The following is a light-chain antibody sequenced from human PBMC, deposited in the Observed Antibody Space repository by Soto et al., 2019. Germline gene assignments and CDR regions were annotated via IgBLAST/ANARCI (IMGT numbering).Light chain of an antibody. CDR2: GAS. CDR3: QQRSNWPRT. CDR1: QRISSN. J-gene: IGKJ1*01. Sequence: EIVMTQSPATLSVSPRERATLSCRASQRISSNLAWYQQKPGQAPRLLIYGASTRATVIPAGFSGSGSGTDFTLTISSLEPEDFAVYYCQQRSNWPRTFGQGTKLDIK. V-gene: IGKV3-15*01.